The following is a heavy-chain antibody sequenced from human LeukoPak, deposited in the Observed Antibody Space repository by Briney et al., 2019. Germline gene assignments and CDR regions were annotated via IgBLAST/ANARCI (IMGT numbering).Heavy chain of an antibody. CDR1: GGSFSGYY. CDR3: ARLSMVRGVIKVRDY. Sequence: PSETLSLTCAVYGGSFSGYYWSWIRQPPGKGLEWIGEINHSGSTNYNPSLKSRVTISVDTSKNQFSLKLSSVTAADTAVYYCARLSMVRGVIKVRDYWGQGTLVTVSP. CDR2: INHSGST. V-gene: IGHV4-34*01. D-gene: IGHD3-10*01. J-gene: IGHJ4*02.